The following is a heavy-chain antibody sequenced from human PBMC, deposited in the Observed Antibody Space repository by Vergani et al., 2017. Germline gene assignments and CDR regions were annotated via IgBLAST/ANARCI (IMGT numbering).Heavy chain of an antibody. CDR3: ARDQGYSSSPRPGY. V-gene: IGHV3-48*04. J-gene: IGHJ4*02. D-gene: IGHD6-6*01. Sequence: EVQLLESGGGSAQPGESLRLSCVASGFTFTAHGLNWVRQAPGKGLEWVSYISSSGSTIYYADSVKGRFTISRDNAKNSLYLQMNSLRAEDTAVYYCARDQGYSSSPRPGYWGQGTLVTVSS. CDR2: ISSSGSTI. CDR1: GFTFTAHG.